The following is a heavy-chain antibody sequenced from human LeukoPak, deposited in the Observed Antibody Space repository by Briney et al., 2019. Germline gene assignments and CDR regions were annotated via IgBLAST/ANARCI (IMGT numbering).Heavy chain of an antibody. CDR3: ARLRGYCSSTSCYSLCPNDF. D-gene: IGHD2-2*01. J-gene: IGHJ4*02. V-gene: IGHV5-10-1*01. Sequence: GAYLRISCKGSGYSSTSSWISWVRQMPGKGLEGMGGIAPSDSYTNYSTSFQGRVTISADTSTSAASLQWRCLNASDTAMYYCARLRGYCSSTSCYSLCPNDFWGQGTLVTVSS. CDR2: IAPSDSYT. CDR1: GYSSTSSW.